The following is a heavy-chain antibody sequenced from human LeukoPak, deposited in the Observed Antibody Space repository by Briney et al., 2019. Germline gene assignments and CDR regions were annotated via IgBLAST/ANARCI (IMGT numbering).Heavy chain of an antibody. V-gene: IGHV5-51*01. D-gene: IGHD3-10*01. J-gene: IGHJ4*02. Sequence: GESLKISCKGSGYSFISYWIAWVRQMPGKGLEWMGIIYPGDSHTRYSPSFQGQVTVSADKSISTAYLQWSSLKASGTAMYYCARRGSMARGVHYYFDYWGQGTLVTVSS. CDR1: GYSFISYW. CDR3: ARRGSMARGVHYYFDY. CDR2: IYPGDSHT.